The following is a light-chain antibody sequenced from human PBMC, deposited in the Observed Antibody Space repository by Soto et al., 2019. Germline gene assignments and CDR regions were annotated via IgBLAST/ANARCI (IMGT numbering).Light chain of an antibody. J-gene: IGKJ5*01. CDR3: QQYGTSPT. CDR2: GVS. CDR1: QSLITRY. V-gene: IGKV3-20*01. Sequence: EIGVTQSPGTLSLFPGERATLSCRASQSLITRYLAWYQQKPGQAPRLLIYGVSSRATGIPDRFSGSGCGTDFTLTISRLEPEDFAVFACQQYGTSPTFGQGTKLEIK.